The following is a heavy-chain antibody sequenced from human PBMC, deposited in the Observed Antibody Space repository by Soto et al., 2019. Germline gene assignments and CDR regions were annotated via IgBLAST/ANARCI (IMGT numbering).Heavy chain of an antibody. J-gene: IGHJ4*01. D-gene: IGHD4-17*01. CDR3: ARDTVVFDD. CDR2: ISSSGSTI. Sequence: CLRLPCAAAGFTLSDYYMSWIRQAPGKGLEWVSYISSSGSTIYYADSVKGRFTISRDNAKNSLYLQMNSLRAEDTAVYYCARDTVVFDDWGHGTLVTISS. CDR1: GFTLSDYY. V-gene: IGHV3-11*01.